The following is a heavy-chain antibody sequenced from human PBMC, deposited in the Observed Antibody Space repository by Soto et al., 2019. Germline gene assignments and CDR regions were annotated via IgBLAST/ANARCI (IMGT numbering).Heavy chain of an antibody. CDR3: ARNTIPHPHY. CDR2: ISSSGDSP. Sequence: EVQLLESWGGLVQPGGSLRLTCAASGFTFSNYAMSWVRQAPGKGLEWVSAISSSGDSPYYADSVKGRFTVSRDNSKNTLYLQMNSLRVEDTAIYYCARNTIPHPHYSGQGTLVTVSS. CDR1: GFTFSNYA. D-gene: IGHD1-1*01. J-gene: IGHJ4*02. V-gene: IGHV3-23*01.